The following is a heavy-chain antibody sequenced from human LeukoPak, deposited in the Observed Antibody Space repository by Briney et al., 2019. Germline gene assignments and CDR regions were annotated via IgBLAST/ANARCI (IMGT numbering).Heavy chain of an antibody. V-gene: IGHV1-2*03. CDR2: INPNSGDT. J-gene: IGHJ6*02. Sequence: LVASVKVSCKASGYTFTGYYMHWVRQAPGQGLEWMGWINPNSGDTNYAQKFQGRVTMTRDTSISTAYVELSRLRSDDTAVYYCARDIGSAYRNGLYYCFGMDVWGQGTTVTVSS. CDR3: ARDIGSAYRNGLYYCFGMDV. CDR1: GYTFTGYY. D-gene: IGHD5-18*01.